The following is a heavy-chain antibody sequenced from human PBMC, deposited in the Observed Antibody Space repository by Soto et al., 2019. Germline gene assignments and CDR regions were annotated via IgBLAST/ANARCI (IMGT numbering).Heavy chain of an antibody. CDR2: ISYNEKTK. CDR1: GFTFSDYA. J-gene: IGHJ4*02. Sequence: QVQLVESGGGVVQPGTSLRLSCAASGFTFSDYAMHWVRQAPGKGLEWVAVISYNEKTKIYADSVKGRFTISRDNSRNTLYLQMNSLRAEDTATYYCAKVGCIGGFCYAHFDYWGQGTPVTVSS. V-gene: IGHV3-30*04. CDR3: AKVGCIGGFCYAHFDY. D-gene: IGHD2-8*02.